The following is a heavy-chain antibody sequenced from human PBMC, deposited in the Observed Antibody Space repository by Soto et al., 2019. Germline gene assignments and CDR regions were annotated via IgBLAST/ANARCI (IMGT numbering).Heavy chain of an antibody. V-gene: IGHV4-34*01. J-gene: IGHJ6*02. D-gene: IGHD3-10*01. CDR3: ARGPYYYGSGSYGPGYYYGMDV. CDR1: GGSFIGYY. Sequence: SETLSLTCAVYGGSFIGYYWSWIRQPPGKGLEWIGEINHSGSTNYNPSLKSRVTISVDTSKNQFSLKLSSVTAADTAVYYCARGPYYYGSGSYGPGYYYGMDVWGQGTTVTVS. CDR2: INHSGST.